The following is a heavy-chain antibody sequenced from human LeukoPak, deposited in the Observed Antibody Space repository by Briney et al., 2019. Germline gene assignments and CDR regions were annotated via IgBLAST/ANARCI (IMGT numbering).Heavy chain of an antibody. CDR3: ARHPSPQLHHFDY. Sequence: ASVKVSCKASGYTFTNYYIHWVRQAPGQGLEWIGIINPTGDSTTYAQKFQGRVTMTRDTSTNTVYMELSSLRSDDTAVYYCARHPSPQLHHFDYWGQGTLVTVSS. CDR2: INPTGDST. CDR1: GYTFTNYY. J-gene: IGHJ4*02. V-gene: IGHV1-46*01. D-gene: IGHD2-2*01.